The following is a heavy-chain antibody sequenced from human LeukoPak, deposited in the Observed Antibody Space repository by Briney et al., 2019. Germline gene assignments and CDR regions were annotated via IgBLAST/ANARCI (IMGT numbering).Heavy chain of an antibody. D-gene: IGHD6-19*01. CDR3: ARGFDRLAIFDY. Sequence: ASVKVSCKASGYSFTSFDINWVRQAPGQGLEWMGWMNPHSGNTGYPQKFQGRVTMTRNTSIRTAYMELNSLRSEDTAVYYCARGFDRLAIFDYWGQGTLLTVSS. V-gene: IGHV1-8*01. CDR1: GYSFTSFD. J-gene: IGHJ4*02. CDR2: MNPHSGNT.